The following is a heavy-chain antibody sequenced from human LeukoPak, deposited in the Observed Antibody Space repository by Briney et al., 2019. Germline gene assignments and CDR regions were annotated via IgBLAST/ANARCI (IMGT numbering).Heavy chain of an antibody. CDR1: GFTFSGYG. Sequence: GGSLRLSCAASGFTFSGYGMHWVRQAPGKGLEWVAIIWYDGSNKYYSDSVKGRFTFSRDNSKNTLYVQMNSLRAEDTAVYYCARDFYHDSSGCIDYWGQGTLATVSS. V-gene: IGHV3-30*02. CDR2: IWYDGSNK. CDR3: ARDFYHDSSGCIDY. J-gene: IGHJ4*02. D-gene: IGHD3-22*01.